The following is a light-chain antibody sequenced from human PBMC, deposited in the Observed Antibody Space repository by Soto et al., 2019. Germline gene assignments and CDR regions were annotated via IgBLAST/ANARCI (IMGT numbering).Light chain of an antibody. Sequence: VLTQSPGTLSLSPGERATLSCRAGQIVSSGYLAWYQQKPGQAPRLLLFATYTSATGIADRISGSRAGTDFTLTISRMQDEDFAVYYCQQYGPSPLYTFGQGTKLEIK. CDR2: ATY. V-gene: IGKV3-20*01. J-gene: IGKJ2*01. CDR1: QIVSSGY. CDR3: QQYGPSPLYT.